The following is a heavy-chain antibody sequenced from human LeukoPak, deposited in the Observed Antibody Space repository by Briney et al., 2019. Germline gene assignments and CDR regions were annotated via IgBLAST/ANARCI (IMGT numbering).Heavy chain of an antibody. Sequence: PSETLSLTCAVYGGSFSGYYWSWIRQPPGKGLEWMGEINHSGSTNYNPSLKSRVTISVDTSKNQFSLKLRSVTAADTAVYYCARGDLDYYGSGSYYRNQYYYYGMDVWGQGTTVTVSS. CDR2: INHSGST. D-gene: IGHD3-10*01. CDR1: GGSFSGYY. J-gene: IGHJ6*02. V-gene: IGHV4-34*01. CDR3: ARGDLDYYGSGSYYRNQYYYYGMDV.